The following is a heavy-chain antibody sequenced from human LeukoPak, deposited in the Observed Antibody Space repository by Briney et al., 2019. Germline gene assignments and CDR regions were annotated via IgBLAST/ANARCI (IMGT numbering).Heavy chain of an antibody. D-gene: IGHD3-22*01. J-gene: IGHJ4*02. CDR1: GGSFSGYY. CDR3: ARGSYDSSGYFQTPFDY. CDR2: IYHSGST. Sequence: SETLSLTCAVYGGSFSGYYWSWIRQPPGKGLGWIGYIYHSGSTYYNPSLKSRVTISVDRSKNQFSLKLSSVTAADTAVYYCARGSYDSSGYFQTPFDYWGQGTLVTVSS. V-gene: IGHV4-34*01.